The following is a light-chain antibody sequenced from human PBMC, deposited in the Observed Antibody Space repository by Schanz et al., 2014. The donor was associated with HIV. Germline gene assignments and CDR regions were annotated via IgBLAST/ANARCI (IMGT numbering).Light chain of an antibody. CDR1: GS. Sequence: SVLTQPPSVSGAPGQRVTISCTGSGSIHWYQQLPGTAPKLLIYDNINRPSGVPVRFSGSKSGTSASLAITGLQAEDEGDYYCQSYDSGPSGWVFGGGTKLTVL. CDR3: QSYDSGPSGWV. CDR2: DNI. V-gene: IGLV1-40*01. J-gene: IGLJ3*02.